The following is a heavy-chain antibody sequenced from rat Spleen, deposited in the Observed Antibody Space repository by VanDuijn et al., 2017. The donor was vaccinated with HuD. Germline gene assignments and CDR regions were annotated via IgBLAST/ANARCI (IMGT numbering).Heavy chain of an antibody. CDR3: ARGGYYFDY. V-gene: IGHV5-7*01. D-gene: IGHD4-3*01. Sequence: EVQLVESGGGLVQPGRSLKLSCAASGFTFSTFPMAWVRQAPKKGLEWVATITYVCSITYYRYSVKGRFTISRHNAKTTQYLQMDSLRSEDTATYYCARGGYYFDYWGQGVMVTVSS. J-gene: IGHJ2*01. CDR2: ITYVCSIT. CDR1: GFTFSTFP.